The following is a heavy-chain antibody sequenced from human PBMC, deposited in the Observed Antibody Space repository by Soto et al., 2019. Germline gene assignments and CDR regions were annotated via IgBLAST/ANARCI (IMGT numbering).Heavy chain of an antibody. CDR1: GGSISSYY. V-gene: IGHV4-59*08. CDR3: ARQVRSFDY. D-gene: IGHD4-17*01. CDR2: IYYSGST. J-gene: IGHJ4*02. Sequence: SETLSLTCPVSGGSISSYYWSWIRQPPGKGLEWIGYIYYSGSTNYNPSLKSRVTISVDTSKNQFSLKLSSVTAADTAVYYCARQVRSFDYWGQGTLVTVSS.